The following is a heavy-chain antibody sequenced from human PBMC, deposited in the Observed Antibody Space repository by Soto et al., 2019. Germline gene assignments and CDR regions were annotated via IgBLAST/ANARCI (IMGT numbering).Heavy chain of an antibody. D-gene: IGHD3-10*01. CDR3: ARDPVGSGSYYPVNWFDP. CDR2: ISSSSSTI. Sequence: GGSLSLSCTASGFPFSSYSMNWVRQAPGKGLEWVSYISSSSSTIYYADSVKGRFTISRDNAKNSLYLQMNSLRAEDTAVYYCARDPVGSGSYYPVNWFDPWGQGTLVTVSS. J-gene: IGHJ5*02. V-gene: IGHV3-48*01. CDR1: GFPFSSYS.